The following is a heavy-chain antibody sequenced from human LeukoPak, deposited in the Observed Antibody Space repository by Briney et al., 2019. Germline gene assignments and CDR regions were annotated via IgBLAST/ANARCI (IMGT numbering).Heavy chain of an antibody. Sequence: GGSLRLSCAASGFTFSSYSMNWVRQAPGKGLEWVSSISSSSSYIYYADSVKGRFTISRDNAKNSLYLQMNSLRAEDTAVYYCARVGSARTANDAFDIWGQGTMVTVSS. J-gene: IGHJ3*02. V-gene: IGHV3-21*01. CDR3: ARVGSARTANDAFDI. CDR1: GFTFSSYS. D-gene: IGHD3-10*01. CDR2: ISSSSSYI.